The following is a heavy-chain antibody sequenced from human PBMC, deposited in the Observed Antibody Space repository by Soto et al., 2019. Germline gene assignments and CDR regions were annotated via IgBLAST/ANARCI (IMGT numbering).Heavy chain of an antibody. CDR3: ARRYYYDSSGYYKGLIDI. V-gene: IGHV4-39*01. CDR2: IYYSGST. CDR1: GGSISSSSYY. J-gene: IGHJ3*02. Sequence: QLQLQESGPGLVKPSETLSLTCTVSGGSISSSSYYWGWIRQPPGKGLEWIGSIYYSGSTYYNPSLKSRVTISVDTSKNQFSLKLSSVTAADTAVYYCARRYYYDSSGYYKGLIDIWGQGTMVTVSS. D-gene: IGHD3-22*01.